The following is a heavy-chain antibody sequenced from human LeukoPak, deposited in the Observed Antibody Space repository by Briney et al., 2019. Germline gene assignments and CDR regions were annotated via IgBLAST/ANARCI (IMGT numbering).Heavy chain of an antibody. CDR2: IYHSGTT. CDR1: GDSISSSHW. V-gene: IGHV4-4*02. Sequence: PSGTLSLTCAVSGDSISSSHWWSWVRQPPGKGLEWIGRIYHSGTTNYNPSLKSRVTISVDRSKNQFSLNLTSVTAADTAVYYCARGGYYGDYDYWGQGTLVTVSS. CDR3: ARGGYYGDYDY. D-gene: IGHD4-17*01. J-gene: IGHJ4*02.